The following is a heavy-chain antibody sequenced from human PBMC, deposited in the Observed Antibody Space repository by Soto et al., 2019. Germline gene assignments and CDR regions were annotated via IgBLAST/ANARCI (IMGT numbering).Heavy chain of an antibody. CDR3: ARGNFWSGYNFDY. CDR1: GGNFGGYY. D-gene: IGHD3-3*01. Sequence: SETQSLTCTVYGGNFGGYYWSWIRQPPGKGLEWIGEINHSGSTNYNPSLKSRVTISVDTSKNQFSLKLSSVTAADTAVYYCARGNFWSGYNFDYWGQGTLVTVSS. J-gene: IGHJ4*02. CDR2: INHSGST. V-gene: IGHV4-34*01.